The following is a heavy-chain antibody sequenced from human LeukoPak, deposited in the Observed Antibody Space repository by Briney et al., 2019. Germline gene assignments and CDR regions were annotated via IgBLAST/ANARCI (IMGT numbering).Heavy chain of an antibody. J-gene: IGHJ3*02. D-gene: IGHD5-18*01. Sequence: SVKVSCKASVGTFSSYATSWVRQAPGQGREWMGGIISIFGTANYAQKFQGRVTITADESTSTAYMELSSLRSEDTAVYYCASKPTQLWLPWGDAFDIWGQGTMVTVSS. V-gene: IGHV1-69*13. CDR1: VGTFSSYA. CDR2: IISIFGTA. CDR3: ASKPTQLWLPWGDAFDI.